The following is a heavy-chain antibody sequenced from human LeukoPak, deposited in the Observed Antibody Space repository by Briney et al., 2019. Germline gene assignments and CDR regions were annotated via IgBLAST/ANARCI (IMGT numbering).Heavy chain of an antibody. CDR2: IYYSGST. Sequence: PSETLSLTCAVSGGSISSGGYYWSWIRQHPAKGLEWIGYIYYSGSTYYNPSLKSRVTISVDTSKNQFSLKLSSVTAADTAVYYCARGLLFSWFDPWGQGTLVTVSS. D-gene: IGHD2-21*02. J-gene: IGHJ5*02. CDR1: GGSISSGGYY. V-gene: IGHV4-31*11. CDR3: ARGLLFSWFDP.